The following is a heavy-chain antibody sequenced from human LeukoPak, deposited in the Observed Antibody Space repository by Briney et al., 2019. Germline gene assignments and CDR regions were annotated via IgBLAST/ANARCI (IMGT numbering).Heavy chain of an antibody. J-gene: IGHJ4*02. CDR2: ISWNSGSI. CDR3: AKDERYSSSWYAD. CDR1: GFTFDDYA. V-gene: IGHV3-9*01. D-gene: IGHD6-13*01. Sequence: GGSLRLSCAASGFTFDDYAMHWVRQAPGKGLEWVSGISWNSGSIGYADSVKGRFTISRDNAKNSLYLQMNSLRAEDTAIYYCAKDERYSSSWYADWGQGTLVTVSS.